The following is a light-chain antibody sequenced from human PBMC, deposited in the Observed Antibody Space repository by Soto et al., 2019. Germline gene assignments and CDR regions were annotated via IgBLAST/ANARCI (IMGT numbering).Light chain of an antibody. Sequence: IVMTQSPATLSLSPGERATLSCRASQSVGTKLAWYQQKPGQAPRLFIYDASTRATGIPARFSGSVSGTDGTITISSLEPEDGAVYYCQQRSNWTLTFGGGTKVDIK. CDR1: QSVGTK. V-gene: IGKV3-11*01. J-gene: IGKJ4*01. CDR2: DAS. CDR3: QQRSNWTLT.